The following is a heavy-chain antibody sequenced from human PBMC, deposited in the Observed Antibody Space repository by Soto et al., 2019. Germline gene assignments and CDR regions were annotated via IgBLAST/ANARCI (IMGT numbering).Heavy chain of an antibody. V-gene: IGHV3-53*01. J-gene: IGHJ4*02. D-gene: IGHD3-22*01. CDR1: GFTVSSNY. Sequence: GGSLRLSCAGSGFTVSSNYRSWVRQAPGKGLEWVSVIYSGGSTYYADSVKGRFTISRDNSKNTLYLQMNSLRAEDTAVYYCASARGYYDTSGYSGYYFDYWGQGTLVTIYS. CDR2: IYSGGST. CDR3: ASARGYYDTSGYSGYYFDY.